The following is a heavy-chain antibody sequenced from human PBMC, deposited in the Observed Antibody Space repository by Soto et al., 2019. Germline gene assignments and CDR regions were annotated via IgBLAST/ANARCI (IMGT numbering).Heavy chain of an antibody. Sequence: GKGPEWVGQIRRGSDGGTAEYAAPVKGRCTISRDDSKNTLYLQMHSLKSADTAVYYCISGRGRHTSVTSGLGIDADRSSDL. CDR3: ISGRGRHTSVTSGLGIDADRSSDL. J-gene: IGHJ2*01. V-gene: IGHV3-15*01. CDR2: IRRGSDGGTA. D-gene: IGHD2-21*01.